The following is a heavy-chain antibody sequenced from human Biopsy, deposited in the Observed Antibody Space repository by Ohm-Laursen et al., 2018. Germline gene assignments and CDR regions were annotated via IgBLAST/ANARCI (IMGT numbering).Heavy chain of an antibody. Sequence: GSSVTVSCKASGFSFTGYYIHWVRQAPGQGLEWMGWISPKSGGTNYAQKFQGNITMTKNTSMSTAYMEMSRLRSDDTAVYYCALQSVAQMKNFDYWGQGTLVTVSS. CDR1: GFSFTGYY. CDR2: ISPKSGGT. D-gene: IGHD6-19*01. V-gene: IGHV1-2*02. CDR3: ALQSVAQMKNFDY. J-gene: IGHJ4*02.